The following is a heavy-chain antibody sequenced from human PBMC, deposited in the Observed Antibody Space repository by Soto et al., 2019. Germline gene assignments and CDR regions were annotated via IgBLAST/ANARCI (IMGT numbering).Heavy chain of an antibody. J-gene: IGHJ4*02. CDR1: GFSLSTSGVG. CDR3: AHSYMTTAREPFDY. Sequence: SGPTLVNPTQTLTLTCTFSGFSLSTSGVGVGWIRQPPGKALEWLALIYWNDDKRYSPSLKSRLAITKDTSENQVVLTMTNMDPVDTATYYCAHSYMTTAREPFDYWGQGTLVTVSS. CDR2: IYWNDDK. V-gene: IGHV2-5*01. D-gene: IGHD4-17*01.